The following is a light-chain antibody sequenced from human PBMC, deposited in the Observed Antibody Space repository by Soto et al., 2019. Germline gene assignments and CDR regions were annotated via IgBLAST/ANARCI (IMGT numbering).Light chain of an antibody. Sequence: EIVLTQSPGTLVLSPGDRATLSCGASQSVNSNYLAWYQRKPGQAPRRLIYGASNRATGIPDRFSGSGSGTDFTLTISRLEPEDSAVYYCQQYGNSRTFGQGTKVDIK. V-gene: IGKV3-20*01. CDR1: QSVNSNY. J-gene: IGKJ1*01. CDR2: GAS. CDR3: QQYGNSRT.